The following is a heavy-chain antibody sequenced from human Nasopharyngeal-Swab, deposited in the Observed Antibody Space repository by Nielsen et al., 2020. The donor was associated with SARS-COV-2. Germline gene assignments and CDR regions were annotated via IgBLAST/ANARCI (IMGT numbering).Heavy chain of an antibody. V-gene: IGHV3-53*01. CDR2: IYGGGST. Sequence: WIRQPPGKGLEWVSVIYGGGSTYYADSVKGRFTISRDNSKKTLYLQMNSLRAEDTTVYYCARDGSYSSGYFDYWGQGTLVTVSS. J-gene: IGHJ4*02. CDR3: ARDGSYSSGYFDY. D-gene: IGHD6-19*01.